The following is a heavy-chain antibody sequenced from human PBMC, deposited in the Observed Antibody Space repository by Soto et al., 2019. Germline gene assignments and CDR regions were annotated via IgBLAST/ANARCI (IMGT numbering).Heavy chain of an antibody. CDR3: ARDRVESGYQEYFQH. Sequence: GGSLRLSCAASGFTFSGYFMTWVRQAPGKGLEWVATIKQDGNEKYYVDSVRGRFTISRDNPKNSLYLQMNGLRAEDTAVYYCARDRVESGYQEYFQHWGQGTLVTVSS. D-gene: IGHD3-22*01. J-gene: IGHJ1*01. CDR2: IKQDGNEK. V-gene: IGHV3-7*03. CDR1: GFTFSGYF.